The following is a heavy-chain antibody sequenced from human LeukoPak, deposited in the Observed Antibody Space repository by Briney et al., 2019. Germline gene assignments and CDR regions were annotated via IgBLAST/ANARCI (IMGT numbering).Heavy chain of an antibody. CDR1: GYTFTGYY. V-gene: IGHV1-2*02. J-gene: IGHJ3*02. D-gene: IGHD6-13*01. CDR3: ARDRGVAAAGIRAFDI. CDR2: INPNSGGT. Sequence: ASVKVSCKASGYTFTGYYMRWVRQAPGQGLEWMGWINPNSGGTNYAQKFQGRVTMTRDTSISTAYMELSRLRSDDTAVYYCARDRGVAAAGIRAFDIWGQGTMVTVSS.